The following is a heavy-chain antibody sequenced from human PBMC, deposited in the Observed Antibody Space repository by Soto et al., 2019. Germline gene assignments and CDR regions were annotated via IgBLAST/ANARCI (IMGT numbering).Heavy chain of an antibody. CDR2: INHSGST. CDR3: ARIPRRYCSGSSCYKFDP. J-gene: IGHJ5*02. CDR1: GGSFSGYY. Sequence: QVQLQQWGAGLLKPSETLSLTCAVYGGSFSGYYWSWIRQPPGKGLEWIGEINHSGSTNYNPSLKGRVTISVDTSKNQFSLKLSSVTAADTAVYYCARIPRRYCSGSSCYKFDPWGQGTLVTVSS. V-gene: IGHV4-34*01. D-gene: IGHD2-15*01.